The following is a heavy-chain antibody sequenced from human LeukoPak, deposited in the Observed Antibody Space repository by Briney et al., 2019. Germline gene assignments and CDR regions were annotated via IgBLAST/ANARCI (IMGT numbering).Heavy chain of an antibody. CDR1: GFTFSSYG. J-gene: IGHJ4*02. D-gene: IGHD4-11*01. V-gene: IGHV3-23*01. CDR2: ISGSGGST. Sequence: PVGSLRLSCAASGFTFSSYGMSWVRQAPGKGLEWVSGISGSGGSTYYADSVKGRFTISRDNSKNTLYLQMNSLRAEDTAVYYCAKDNYETLYYFDYWGQGTLVTVSS. CDR3: AKDNYETLYYFDY.